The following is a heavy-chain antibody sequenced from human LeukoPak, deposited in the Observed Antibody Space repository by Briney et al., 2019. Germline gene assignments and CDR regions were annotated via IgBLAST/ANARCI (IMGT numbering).Heavy chain of an antibody. CDR3: ARAGGSKWLPFDY. CDR2: IYYSEST. CDR1: GGSISSYY. V-gene: IGHV4-59*01. Sequence: SETLSLTCTVSGGSISSYYWIWIRQSPGKALEWIGYIYYSESTNYNPSLETLDNISVDTYKNQVSLKLSSVTGADTAVYYCARAGGSKWLPFDYWGQGTLVTVSS. J-gene: IGHJ4*02. D-gene: IGHD3-22*01.